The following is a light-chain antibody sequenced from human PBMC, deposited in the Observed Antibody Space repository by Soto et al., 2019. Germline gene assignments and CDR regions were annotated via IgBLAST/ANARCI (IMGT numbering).Light chain of an antibody. CDR3: SSYAGSNNLV. CDR2: DVS. J-gene: IGLJ2*01. Sequence: QSALTQPASVSGSPGQSITIPCSGTSSDIGSYNYVSWYQQHPGKAPKLMIYDVSNRPSGISNRFSGSKSGNTASLTVSGLQAEDEADYYCSSYAGSNNLVFGGGTKLTVL. V-gene: IGLV2-8*01. CDR1: SSDIGSYNY.